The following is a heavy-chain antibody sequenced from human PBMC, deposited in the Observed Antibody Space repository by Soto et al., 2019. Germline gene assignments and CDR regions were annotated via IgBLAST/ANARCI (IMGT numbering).Heavy chain of an antibody. CDR3: AKSGDGMDV. Sequence: PVGSLRLSCAASGFTFDDYAMHWVRQAPGKGLEWVSGISWNSGSIGYADSVKGRFTISRDNAKNSLYLQMNSLRAEDTALYYCAKSGDGMDVWGQGTTVTVSS. CDR2: ISWNSGSI. D-gene: IGHD3-10*01. CDR1: GFTFDDYA. J-gene: IGHJ6*02. V-gene: IGHV3-9*01.